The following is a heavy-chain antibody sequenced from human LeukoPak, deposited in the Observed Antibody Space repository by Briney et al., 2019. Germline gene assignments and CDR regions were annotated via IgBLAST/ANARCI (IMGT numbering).Heavy chain of an antibody. Sequence: SVKVSCKASGGTFSSYALSWVRQAPGQRLKWMGGIIPIFGTANYAQKFQGRVTITTGESTSTAFMELSSRRSEDTAVYYCARELSRIAARWYNWFDPWGQGTLVTVSS. J-gene: IGHJ5*02. D-gene: IGHD6-6*01. V-gene: IGHV1-69*05. CDR1: GGTFSSYA. CDR3: ARELSRIAARWYNWFDP. CDR2: IIPIFGTA.